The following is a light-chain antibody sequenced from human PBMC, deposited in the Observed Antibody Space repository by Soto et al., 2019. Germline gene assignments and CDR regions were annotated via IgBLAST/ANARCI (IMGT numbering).Light chain of an antibody. Sequence: DIQMTRSPSSLSASVGDRVTITCRANQDISYYLAWYQQKQGKVPKLLIYAASTLQSGVPSRFSGSGSGTDFTLTISSLQPEDIATYYCQKYHSAPRTFGQGTKVDIK. J-gene: IGKJ1*01. CDR2: AAS. CDR3: QKYHSAPRT. V-gene: IGKV1-27*01. CDR1: QDISYY.